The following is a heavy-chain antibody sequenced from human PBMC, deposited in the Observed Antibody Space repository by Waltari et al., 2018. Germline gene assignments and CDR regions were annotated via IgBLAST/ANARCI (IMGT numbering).Heavy chain of an antibody. D-gene: IGHD3-10*01. V-gene: IGHV3-30*02. CDR1: GFSLGNYG. J-gene: IGHJ4*02. CDR3: AKDAFGNTYLDY. Sequence: QVQLVESGGGVVQPVESLRLSCVASGFSLGNYGMHWVRQTPGRGLEWVALTWSDGSVEYYADSVRGRFTVSRDNSKNILYLDMGSLRVDDTATYYCAKDAFGNTYLDYWGQGTLVTVSS. CDR2: TWSDGSVE.